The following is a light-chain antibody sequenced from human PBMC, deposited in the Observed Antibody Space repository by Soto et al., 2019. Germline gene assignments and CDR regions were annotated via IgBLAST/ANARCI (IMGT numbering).Light chain of an antibody. CDR3: QQGYTTPIT. CDR1: QSIGGY. J-gene: IGKJ5*01. Sequence: DIQMTQSPSSLSASVGNRFTITCWASQSIGGYLNWYQKKPGRAPKLLIYTASSLQSGVPSRLSGSGYGTDFTITISSMQHEDFATYHCQQGYTTPITFGHGTRLEIK. CDR2: TAS. V-gene: IGKV1-39*01.